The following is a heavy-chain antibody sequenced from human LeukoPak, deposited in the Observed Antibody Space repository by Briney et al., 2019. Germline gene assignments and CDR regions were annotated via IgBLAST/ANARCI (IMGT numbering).Heavy chain of an antibody. J-gene: IGHJ3*02. CDR2: IYHSGST. Sequence: PSETLTLTCTVSGGSISTYFWSWSRQPPGKGLEWIGYIYHSGSTNYNPSLKSRVTMSVDTSKNQFSLKLSSVTAAGTAVYYCARGGSTLLQLTGLDIWGQGTMVTVSS. CDR3: ARGGSTLLQLTGLDI. D-gene: IGHD6-13*01. CDR1: GGSISTYF. V-gene: IGHV4-59*01.